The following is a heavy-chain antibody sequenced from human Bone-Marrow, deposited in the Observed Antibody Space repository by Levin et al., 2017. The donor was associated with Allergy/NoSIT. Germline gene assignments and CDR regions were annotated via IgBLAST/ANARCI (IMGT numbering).Heavy chain of an antibody. V-gene: IGHV1-2*02. CDR1: GSKFSAYY. Sequence: GESLKISCQASGSKFSAYYIHWVRQVPGQGFEWMGWVNPNGDTDYAQKFKGRVTMTRDTSISTAYLEMSSLSSDDTAVYYCARDPAYGAGAFYRYFDYWGQGTLVTVSS. CDR3: ARDPAYGAGAFYRYFDY. CDR2: VNPNGDT. J-gene: IGHJ4*02. D-gene: IGHD3-10*01.